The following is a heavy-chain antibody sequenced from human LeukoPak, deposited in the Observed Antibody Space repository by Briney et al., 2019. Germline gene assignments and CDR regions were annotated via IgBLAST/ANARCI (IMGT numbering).Heavy chain of an antibody. V-gene: IGHV1-18*01. CDR3: ARAGMGYSSSWYYFDY. CDR2: ISAYNGNT. CDR1: GYTFTIYG. J-gene: IGHJ4*02. D-gene: IGHD6-13*01. Sequence: GASVKVSCKSSGYTFTIYGISWVRQAPGQGLEWMGWISAYNGNTNYTQKLQGRVTMPTDTSTSTANMELRSLRSDDTAVYYCARAGMGYSSSWYYFDYWGQGTLVTVSS.